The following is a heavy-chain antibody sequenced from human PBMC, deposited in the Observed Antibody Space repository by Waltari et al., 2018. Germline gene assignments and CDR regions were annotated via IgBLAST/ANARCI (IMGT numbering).Heavy chain of an antibody. Sequence: EVQLVESGGGSVQPGGSLRLSCAASGMTLSSYWLNWVRQAPGKGLEWVANIKQDGSEKKYVDAVEGRFSISRDNAKNSLYLQMNSLRAEETASYYCVTGLTTVTAKDYFDHWGQGALVTVSS. V-gene: IGHV3-7*01. CDR3: VTGLTTVTAKDYFDH. CDR2: IKQDGSEK. D-gene: IGHD4-17*01. CDR1: GMTLSSYW. J-gene: IGHJ4*02.